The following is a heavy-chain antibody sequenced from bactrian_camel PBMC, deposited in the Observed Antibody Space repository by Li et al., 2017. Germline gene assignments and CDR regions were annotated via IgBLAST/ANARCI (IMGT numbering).Heavy chain of an antibody. Sequence: HVQLVESGGGTVQAGGSLRLSCEVLSDTYIPVCMAWFRQAPGKEREAVAAMRSNHGRTYYADSVSGRFTISEDLAKNTLYLQMNRLQVEDTGIYYCAASARSVCHVWQDAATYPYWGQGTQVTVS. CDR3: AASARSVCHVWQDAATYPY. D-gene: IGHD1*01. J-gene: IGHJ4*01. V-gene: IGHV3-3*01. CDR1: SDTYIPVC. CDR2: MRSNHGRT.